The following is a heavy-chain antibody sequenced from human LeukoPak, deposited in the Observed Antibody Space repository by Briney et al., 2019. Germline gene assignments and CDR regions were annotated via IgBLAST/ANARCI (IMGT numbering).Heavy chain of an antibody. CDR1: GGTFSSYA. Sequence: SVKVSCKASGGTFSSYAISWVRQAPGQGLEWMGGIIPIFGTANYAQKFQGRVTITADESTSTAYMEQSSLRSEDTAVYYCAEVSVGRYGDSPGWGQGTLVTVSS. J-gene: IGHJ4*02. CDR2: IIPIFGTA. V-gene: IGHV1-69*01. CDR3: AEVSVGRYGDSPG. D-gene: IGHD4-17*01.